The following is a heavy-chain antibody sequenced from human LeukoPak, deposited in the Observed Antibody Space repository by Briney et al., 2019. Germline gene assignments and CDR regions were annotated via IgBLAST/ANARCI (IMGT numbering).Heavy chain of an antibody. CDR1: GDSISSGGYY. Sequence: SQTLSLTCTVSGDSISSGGYYWSWIRQHPGKGLEWIGFIYYSGNAYYNPSLKSRVSISVDTSKNQFSLKLSSVTAADTAVYYCARREFSGSYWRWGQGTLVTVSS. V-gene: IGHV4-31*03. D-gene: IGHD1-26*01. CDR2: IYYSGNA. CDR3: ARREFSGSYWR. J-gene: IGHJ4*02.